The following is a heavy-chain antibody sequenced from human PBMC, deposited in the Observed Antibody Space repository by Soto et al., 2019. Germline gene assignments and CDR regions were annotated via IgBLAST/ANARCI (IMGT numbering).Heavy chain of an antibody. Sequence: GGSLRLSCTASGFTFGDYAMSWFRQAPGKGLEWVGFIRSKAYGGTTEYAASVKGRFTISRDDSKSIAYLQMNSLKTEDTAVYYCTREPYSGYDYSPLFDYWGQGTLVTVSS. CDR2: IRSKAYGGTT. CDR3: TREPYSGYDYSPLFDY. D-gene: IGHD5-12*01. V-gene: IGHV3-49*03. CDR1: GFTFGDYA. J-gene: IGHJ4*02.